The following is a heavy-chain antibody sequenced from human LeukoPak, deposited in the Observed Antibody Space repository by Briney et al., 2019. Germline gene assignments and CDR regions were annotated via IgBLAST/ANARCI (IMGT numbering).Heavy chain of an antibody. CDR2: ITYDGYYK. Sequence: PGGSLRLSCAASGFTFTNYGMHWVRQAPGKGLEWVALITYDGYYKYYSDSVKGRFTISSDTSKNTLYLQMNSLRAEDTAVYYCASSQQLAYWGQGTLVTVSS. V-gene: IGHV3-30*03. CDR1: GFTFTNYG. D-gene: IGHD6-13*01. J-gene: IGHJ4*02. CDR3: ASSQQLAY.